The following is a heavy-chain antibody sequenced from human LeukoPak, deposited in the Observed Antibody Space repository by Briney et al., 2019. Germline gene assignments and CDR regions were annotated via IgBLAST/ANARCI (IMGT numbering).Heavy chain of an antibody. CDR3: ARFTMIVVVGWFDP. V-gene: IGHV4-4*02. Sequence: SETLSLTCAVSGGSISSSNWWSWARQPPGKGLEWIGEIYHSGSTNYNPSLKSRVTISVDKSKNQFSLKLSSVTAADTAVYYCARFTMIVVVGWFDPWGQGTLVTVSS. CDR1: GGSISSSNW. CDR2: IYHSGST. J-gene: IGHJ5*02. D-gene: IGHD3-22*01.